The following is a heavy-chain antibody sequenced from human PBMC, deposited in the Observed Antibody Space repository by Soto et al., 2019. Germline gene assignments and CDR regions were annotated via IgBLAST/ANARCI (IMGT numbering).Heavy chain of an antibody. CDR1: GGSISSYY. CDR3: ARVTGGSYRSNDAFDI. J-gene: IGHJ3*02. D-gene: IGHD1-26*01. CDR2: IYYSGST. V-gene: IGHV4-59*01. Sequence: SETLSLPCTVSGGSISSYYWSWIRQPPGKGLEWLGYIYYSGSTNYNPSLKSRVTISVDTSKNQFSLKLSSVTAADTAVYYCARVTGGSYRSNDAFDIWGQGTMVTVSS.